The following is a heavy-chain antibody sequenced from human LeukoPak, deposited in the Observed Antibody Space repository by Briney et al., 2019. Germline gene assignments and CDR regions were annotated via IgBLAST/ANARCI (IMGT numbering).Heavy chain of an antibody. CDR2: IYTSGST. CDR1: GGSISSGSYY. Sequence: SETLSLTCTVSGGSISSGSYYWSWIRQPAGKGLEWIGRIYTSGSTNYNPSLKSRVTKSVDTSKNQFSLKLSSVTAADTAVYYCARETYYYGSGSYQTHWGQGTLVTVSS. J-gene: IGHJ4*02. V-gene: IGHV4-61*02. CDR3: ARETYYYGSGSYQTH. D-gene: IGHD3-10*01.